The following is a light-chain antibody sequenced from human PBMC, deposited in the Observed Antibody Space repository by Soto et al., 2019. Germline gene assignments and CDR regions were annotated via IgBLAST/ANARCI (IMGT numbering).Light chain of an antibody. V-gene: IGKV1-5*01. CDR1: QSISSW. J-gene: IGKJ1*01. CDR2: DAS. CDR3: QQYKSYSLP. Sequence: DILMTQSPSTLSASVGDRVTITCRASQSISSWLAWYQQKPGKAPKLLISDASTLESGVRSRFSGSGSGTEFPLTISSLQPDDFAAYYCQQYKSYSLPFGQGTKVEIK.